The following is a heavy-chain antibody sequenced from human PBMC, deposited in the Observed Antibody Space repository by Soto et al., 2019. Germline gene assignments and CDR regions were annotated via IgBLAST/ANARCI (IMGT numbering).Heavy chain of an antibody. V-gene: IGHV3-23*01. CDR2: ISGSGGST. CDR3: AKDPIGSGWFDY. J-gene: IGHJ4*02. CDR1: GFTFSSYW. Sequence: GGSLRLSCAASGFTFSSYWMSWVRQAPGKGLEWVSAISGSGGSTYYADSVKGRFTISRDNSKNTLYLQMNSLRAEDTAVYYCAKDPIGSGWFDYWGQGTLVTVSS. D-gene: IGHD6-19*01.